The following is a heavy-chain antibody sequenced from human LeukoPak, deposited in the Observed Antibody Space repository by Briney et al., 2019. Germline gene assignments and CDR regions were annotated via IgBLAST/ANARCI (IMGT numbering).Heavy chain of an antibody. Sequence: ASVKVSCKASGGTFGSYAISWVRQTPGQGLEWMGGILPSFGATKYSQKFQDRDTITADVSTTTVYMDLTSQSSEDTALYYCTRPVNTMVRGITTATDFFSYAMDVWGQGTAVTVSS. D-gene: IGHD3-10*01. CDR2: ILPSFGAT. V-gene: IGHV1-69*13. CDR1: GGTFGSYA. J-gene: IGHJ6*02. CDR3: TRPVNTMVRGITTATDFFSYAMDV.